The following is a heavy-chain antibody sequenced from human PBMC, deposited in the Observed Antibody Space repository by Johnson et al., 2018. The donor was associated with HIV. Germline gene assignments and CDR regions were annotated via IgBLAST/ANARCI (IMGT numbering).Heavy chain of an antibody. CDR2: IKSKTDGGTT. J-gene: IGHJ3*02. V-gene: IGHV3-15*01. CDR1: AFTFSSND. CDR3: AKRGSTMIGGAGAFDI. Sequence: VQLVESGGGLVQPGGSLRLSCGASAFTFSSNDMKWVRQAPGKGLEWVGRIKSKTDGGTTDYAAPVKGRFTISRDDSKNTLYLQMNSLRAEDTAVYYCAKRGSTMIGGAGAFDIWGQGTMVTVSS. D-gene: IGHD3-22*01.